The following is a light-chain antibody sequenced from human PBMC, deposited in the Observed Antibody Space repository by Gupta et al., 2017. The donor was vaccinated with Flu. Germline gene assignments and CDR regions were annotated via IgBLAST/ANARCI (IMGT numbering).Light chain of an antibody. CDR2: AAS. CDR3: QQANSFPPT. V-gene: IGKV1D-12*01. Sequence: DIQMTQSPSSVSASVGDRVTITCRASQDFSSWLAWYQQKPGKAPKLLIYAASSVQSGVPSRFSGSGSGTDFTLTISSLQPEDFATYYCQQANSFPPTFGQGTRLEIK. J-gene: IGKJ5*01. CDR1: QDFSSW.